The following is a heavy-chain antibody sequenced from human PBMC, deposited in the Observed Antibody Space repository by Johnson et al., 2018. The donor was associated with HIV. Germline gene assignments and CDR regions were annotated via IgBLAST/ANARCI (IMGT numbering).Heavy chain of an antibody. CDR3: ARGLARGGAATGTGDAFDL. CDR1: GFTLSKHA. Sequence: QVQLVESGGRVVQPGRSLRLSCAASGFTLSKHAMHWVRQAPGKGLEWVTVIWYDGSNKHYADSVKGRLTISRDNSKNTLYLQMNSQRVEDTALYYCARGLARGGAATGTGDAFDLWGQGTMVTVSS. D-gene: IGHD6-13*01. CDR2: IWYDGSNK. V-gene: IGHV3-33*01. J-gene: IGHJ3*01.